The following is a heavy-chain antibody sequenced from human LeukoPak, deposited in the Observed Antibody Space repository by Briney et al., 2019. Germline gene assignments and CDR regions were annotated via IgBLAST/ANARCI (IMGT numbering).Heavy chain of an antibody. Sequence: SETLSLTCAVFGGSISNGNWWSWVRQPPGKGLEWIGEIYHSGSTNYNPSLKSRFTISVDKPKNQFSLKLSSVTAADTAVYYCARHDENMITFGGVIVIPPFDYWGQGTLVTVSS. J-gene: IGHJ4*02. D-gene: IGHD3-16*02. V-gene: IGHV4-4*02. CDR3: ARHDENMITFGGVIVIPPFDY. CDR2: IYHSGST. CDR1: GGSISNGNW.